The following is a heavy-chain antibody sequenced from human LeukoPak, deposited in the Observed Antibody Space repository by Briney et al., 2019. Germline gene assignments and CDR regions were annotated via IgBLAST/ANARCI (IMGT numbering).Heavy chain of an antibody. J-gene: IGHJ4*02. D-gene: IGHD3-10*01. CDR1: GFSLSTSGVG. Sequence: SGPTLVNPTQTLTLTCTFSGFSLSTSGVGVGWIRQPPGKALEWLALIYWDDDKRYSPSLKSRLTITKDTSKNQVVLTMTNMDPVDTATYYCAHRQDVRYYGSGSFDYWGQGTLVTVSS. CDR2: IYWDDDK. CDR3: AHRQDVRYYGSGSFDY. V-gene: IGHV2-5*02.